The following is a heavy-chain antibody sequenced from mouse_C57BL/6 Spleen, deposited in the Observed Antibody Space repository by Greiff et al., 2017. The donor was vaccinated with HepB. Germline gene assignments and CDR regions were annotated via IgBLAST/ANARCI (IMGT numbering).Heavy chain of an antibody. Sequence: EVHLVESGEGLVKPGGSLKLSCAASGFTFSSYAMSWVRQTPEKRLEWVAYISSGGDYSYYADTVKGRFTISRDNARNTLYLQMSSLKSEDTAMYYCTREATVVARYFDVWGTGTTVTVSS. CDR2: ISSGGDYS. CDR3: TREATVVARYFDV. CDR1: GFTFSSYA. V-gene: IGHV5-9-1*02. D-gene: IGHD1-1*01. J-gene: IGHJ1*03.